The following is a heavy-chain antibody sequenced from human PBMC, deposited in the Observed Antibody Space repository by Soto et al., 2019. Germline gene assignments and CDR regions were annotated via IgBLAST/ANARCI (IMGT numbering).Heavy chain of an antibody. CDR1: GFTFSSXL. D-gene: IGHD3-10*01. CDR3: ARVELTYYYYYGMDV. J-gene: IGHJ6*02. Sequence: LXLXCAASGFTFSSXLMSWGGQAPGNGLECVANIKQDGSEKYYVDSVKGRFTISRDNTKNSLYLQMNSLRAEDTAVYYCARVELTYYYYYGMDVWGQGTTLTVS. CDR2: IKQDGSEK. V-gene: IGHV3-7*03.